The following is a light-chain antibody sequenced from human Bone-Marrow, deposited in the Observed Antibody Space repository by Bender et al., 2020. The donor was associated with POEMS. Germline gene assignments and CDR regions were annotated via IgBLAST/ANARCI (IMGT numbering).Light chain of an antibody. V-gene: IGLV2-11*01. J-gene: IGLJ3*02. CDR2: EVS. Sequence: QSALTQPRSVSGSPGQSVTISCTGTSSDVGGYNYVSWYQQHPGKAPKLMIYEVSKRPSGVSDRFSGSKSGNTASLTIAGLQAEDEGDYYCCSYAGSSTIVFGEGTKLTVL. CDR3: CSYAGSSTIV. CDR1: SSDVGGYNY.